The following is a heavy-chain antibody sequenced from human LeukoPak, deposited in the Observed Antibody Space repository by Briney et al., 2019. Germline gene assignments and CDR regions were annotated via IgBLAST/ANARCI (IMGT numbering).Heavy chain of an antibody. CDR1: GYNFAHDW. CDR2: IFPDDSDT. J-gene: IGHJ4*02. V-gene: IGHV5-51*01. D-gene: IGHD5-24*01. CDR3: ARQESEMTTPANRYFDL. Sequence: GESLKISCKGSGYNFAHDWIGWVGQMPGKGLEWMGIIFPDDSDTIYSPSFQGQVTISADKSINTAYLQWSNLKASDSAIYYCARQESEMTTPANRYFDLWGQGTLITVSS.